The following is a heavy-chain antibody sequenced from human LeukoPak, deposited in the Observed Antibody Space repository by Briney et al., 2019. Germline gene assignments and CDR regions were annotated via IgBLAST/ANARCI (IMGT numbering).Heavy chain of an antibody. J-gene: IGHJ6*03. Sequence: ASVKLSCKASTYISSDFGISWVRLAPGPALEWMGWFSGDNGQANYGHKFYGRVTMTMETSTNTASMELRGLRSDDTAIYYCASVYLYATGWSATYCYFIDVWGKGTTVIVSS. CDR1: TYISSDFG. V-gene: IGHV1-18*01. CDR3: ASVYLYATGWSATYCYFIDV. CDR2: FSGDNGQA. D-gene: IGHD6-19*01.